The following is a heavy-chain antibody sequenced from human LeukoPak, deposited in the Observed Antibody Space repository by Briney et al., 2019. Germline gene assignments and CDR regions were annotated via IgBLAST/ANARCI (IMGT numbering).Heavy chain of an antibody. CDR2: IYYSGST. J-gene: IGHJ3*02. CDR1: GGSISSYY. D-gene: IGHD3-22*01. Sequence: SETLSLTCTVSGGSISSYYWSWIRQPPGKGLEWIGYIYYSGSTNYNPSLKSRVTISVDTSKNQFSLKLSSVTAADTAVYYCAREAGEDYYDSSGTDAFDIWGQGTMVTVSS. CDR3: AREAGEDYYDSSGTDAFDI. V-gene: IGHV4-59*01.